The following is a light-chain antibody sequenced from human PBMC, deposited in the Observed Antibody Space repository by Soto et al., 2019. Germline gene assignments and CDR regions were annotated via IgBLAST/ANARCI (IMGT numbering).Light chain of an antibody. J-gene: IGKJ1*01. CDR2: TAP. CDR3: QQYNSYSRGT. Sequence: DIQMTQSPSTLSASVGDRVTITCRASQSIDNWLAWYQQKPGKAPKLLIYTAPSLESGVPSRFSGSGSGTEFTLTISSLQPDDFATYYCQQYNSYSRGTFGQGTKVEIK. CDR1: QSIDNW. V-gene: IGKV1-5*03.